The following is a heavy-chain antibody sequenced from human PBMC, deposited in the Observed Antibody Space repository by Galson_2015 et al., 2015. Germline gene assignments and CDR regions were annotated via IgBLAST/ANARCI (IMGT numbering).Heavy chain of an antibody. CDR2: ISGSGGST. Sequence: SLRLSCAASGFTFSSYGMHWVRQAPGKGLEWVSAISGSGGSTYYADSVKGRFTISRDNSKNTLYLQMNSLRAEDTAVYYCAKSAYRTTPIRHWGQGTLVTVSS. CDR3: AKSAYRTTPIRH. J-gene: IGHJ4*02. V-gene: IGHV3-23*01. D-gene: IGHD2/OR15-2a*01. CDR1: GFTFSSYG.